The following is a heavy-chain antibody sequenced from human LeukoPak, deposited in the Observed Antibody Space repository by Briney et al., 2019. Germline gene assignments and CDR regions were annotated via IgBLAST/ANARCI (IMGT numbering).Heavy chain of an antibody. CDR2: IYYSGST. CDR3: ARAPLYYYGSGNPGYFDY. Sequence: SETLSLTCTVSGGSISNSSYYWGWIRQPPGKGLEWIGSIYYSGSTRYSPSLKSRVTISVDTSKNQFSLKLSSVTAADTAVYYCARAPLYYYGSGNPGYFDYWGQGTLVTVSS. J-gene: IGHJ4*02. D-gene: IGHD3-10*01. CDR1: GGSISNSSYY. V-gene: IGHV4-39*07.